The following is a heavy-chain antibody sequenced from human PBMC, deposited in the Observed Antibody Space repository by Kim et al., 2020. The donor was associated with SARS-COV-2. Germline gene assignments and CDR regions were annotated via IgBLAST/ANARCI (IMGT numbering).Heavy chain of an antibody. J-gene: IGHJ4*02. CDR3: ARAYSSGWAYFDY. D-gene: IGHD6-19*01. V-gene: IGHV3-21*01. Sequence: CADSGKGRLPISRDNAKHSLYLQMNSLRAADTAVYYCARAYSSGWAYFDYWGQGTLVTVSS.